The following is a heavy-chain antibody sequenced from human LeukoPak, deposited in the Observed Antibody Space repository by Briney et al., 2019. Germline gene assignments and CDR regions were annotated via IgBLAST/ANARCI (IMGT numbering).Heavy chain of an antibody. CDR2: IRYDGSNK. V-gene: IGHV3-30*02. CDR1: GFTFSSYG. CDR3: AKAYGKSYYYYYMDV. J-gene: IGHJ6*03. Sequence: GGSLRLSCAASGFTFSSYGMHWVRQAPGKGLEWVAFIRYDGSNKYYADSVKGRFTISRDNSKNTLYLQMNSLRAEDTAVYYCAKAYGKSYYYYYMDVWGKGTTVTISS. D-gene: IGHD3-10*01.